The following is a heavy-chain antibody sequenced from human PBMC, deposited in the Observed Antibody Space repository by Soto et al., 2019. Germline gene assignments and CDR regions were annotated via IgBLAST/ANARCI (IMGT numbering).Heavy chain of an antibody. V-gene: IGHV3-30*03. CDR2: ISDDGSNK. CDR1: GFTFTTCG. D-gene: IGHD3-3*01. J-gene: IGHJ6*03. Sequence: QVQLVESGGGVVQPGRSLRLSCAASGFTFTTCGMHWVRQAPGKGLEWVALISDDGSNKYYAESVKGRFTISRDNSKNTLNLQMNSLRAEDTAVYYCASNYYDFWSGYYDCYYLDVWGKGTTVTVSS. CDR3: ASNYYDFWSGYYDCYYLDV.